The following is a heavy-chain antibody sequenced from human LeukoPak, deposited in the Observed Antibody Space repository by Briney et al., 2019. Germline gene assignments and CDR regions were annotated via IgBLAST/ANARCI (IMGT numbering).Heavy chain of an antibody. Sequence: GRSLRLSCAASGFTFSSYGMHWVRQAPGKGLEWVAVISYDGSNKYYADSVKGRFTISRDNAKNTLYLQMNSLRAEHTAVYYCVKDKDFWSGYYRGVPYFYGLDVWGQGTTVTVSS. J-gene: IGHJ6*02. CDR1: GFTFSSYG. V-gene: IGHV3-30*18. CDR2: ISYDGSNK. D-gene: IGHD3-3*01. CDR3: VKDKDFWSGYYRGVPYFYGLDV.